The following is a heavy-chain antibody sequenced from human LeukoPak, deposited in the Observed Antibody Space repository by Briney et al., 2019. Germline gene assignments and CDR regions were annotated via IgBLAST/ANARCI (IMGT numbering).Heavy chain of an antibody. CDR1: GFTVSSNY. Sequence: GGSLRLSCAASGFTVSSNYMSWVRQAPGKGLEWVSVIYSGGSTYYADSVKGRFTISRDNSKNTLYLQMNSLRAEDTAVYYCARVKQLLWFVYYYMDVWGKGTTVTISS. CDR3: ARVKQLLWFVYYYMDV. V-gene: IGHV3-53*01. CDR2: IYSGGST. J-gene: IGHJ6*03. D-gene: IGHD3-10*01.